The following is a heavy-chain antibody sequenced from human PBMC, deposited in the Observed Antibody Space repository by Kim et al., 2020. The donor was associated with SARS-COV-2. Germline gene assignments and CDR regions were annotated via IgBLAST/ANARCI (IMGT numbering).Heavy chain of an antibody. CDR1: GFTFSSYA. D-gene: IGHD3-3*01. V-gene: IGHV3-30-3*01. CDR2: ISYDGSNK. J-gene: IGHJ3*02. CDR3: ARGGWSGLNDAFDI. Sequence: GGSLRLSCAASGFTFSSYAMHWVRQAPGKGLEWVAVISYDGSNKYYADSVKGRFTISRDNSKNTLYLQMIRLRAEETAVYYCARGGWSGLNDAFDIWGQGKMVSVSS.